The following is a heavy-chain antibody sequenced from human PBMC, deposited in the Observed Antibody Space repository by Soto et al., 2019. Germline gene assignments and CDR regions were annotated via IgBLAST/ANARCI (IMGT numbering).Heavy chain of an antibody. D-gene: IGHD6-19*01. J-gene: IGHJ2*01. CDR3: AQTLGLAVAGPGRFDL. CDR2: IIPIFGTA. V-gene: IGHV1-69*12. Sequence: QVQLVQSGAEVKKPGSSVKVSCKASGGTFSTYGISWVRQAPGQGLEWMGGIIPIFGTANYAQKFQGRVTITADESRSTAYMELSSLRSEDTAVYYCAQTLGLAVAGPGRFDLWGRGTLVTVSS. CDR1: GGTFSTYG.